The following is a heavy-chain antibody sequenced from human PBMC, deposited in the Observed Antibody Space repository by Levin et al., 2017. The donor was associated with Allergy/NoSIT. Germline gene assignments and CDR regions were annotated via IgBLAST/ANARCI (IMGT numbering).Heavy chain of an antibody. CDR1: GDSINSDY. CDR2: LYYSGST. J-gene: IGHJ2*01. CDR3: ARGRLYWYFDL. Sequence: RPGGSLRLSCSVSGDSINSDYWSWIRQPPGKGPEWIGYLYYSGSTNYNPSLKSRVTMSIDKSKNHFSLRLRSVTAADTAVYYCARGRLYWYFDLWGRGTLVTVSS. V-gene: IGHV4-59*01.